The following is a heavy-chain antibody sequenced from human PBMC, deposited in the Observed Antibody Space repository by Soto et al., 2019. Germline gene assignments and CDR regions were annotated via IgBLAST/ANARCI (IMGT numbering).Heavy chain of an antibody. CDR1: GFMFSNFA. Sequence: ETLRVYCAGPGFMFSNFAMTWVRQAPGKGLEWVSTTRSNGEHTYYADSVKGRFTVSRDNSKNTLFLEMSSLRAEDTAIYYCAKDSKSVSVSAARVYGMDVWGQGTTVTVSS. CDR3: AKDSKSVSVSAARVYGMDV. V-gene: IGHV3-23*01. CDR2: TRSNGEHT. J-gene: IGHJ6*02. D-gene: IGHD2-2*01.